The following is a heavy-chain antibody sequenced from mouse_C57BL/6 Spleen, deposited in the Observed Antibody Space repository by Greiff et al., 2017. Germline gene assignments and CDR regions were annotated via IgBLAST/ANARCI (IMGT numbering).Heavy chain of an antibody. J-gene: IGHJ2*01. CDR1: GYTFTSYW. Sequence: VQLQQPGAELVMPGASVKLSCKASGYTFTSYWLHWVKPRPGPGLEWIGEIAPSDSYTNYNQTFKGKSTLTVDKSSSTAYMQLSSLTSEDSAVYYCARRARSYFDYWGQGTTLTVSS. D-gene: IGHD3-1*01. CDR3: ARRARSYFDY. V-gene: IGHV1-69*01. CDR2: IAPSDSYT.